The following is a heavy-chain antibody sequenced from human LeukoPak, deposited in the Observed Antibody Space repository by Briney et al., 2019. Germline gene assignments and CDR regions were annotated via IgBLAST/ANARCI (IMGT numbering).Heavy chain of an antibody. D-gene: IGHD3-22*01. Sequence: PVGSLRLSCAASGFTVSSNYMSWVRQAPGKGLEWVSVISTSGSTYYADSVKGRFAISRDNSKNTLYLQMHSLRPEDTAVYYCARSLYYYDSSGYYYYWGQGTLVTVSS. CDR3: ARSLYYYDSSGYYYY. CDR2: ISTSGST. V-gene: IGHV3-66*02. J-gene: IGHJ4*02. CDR1: GFTVSSNY.